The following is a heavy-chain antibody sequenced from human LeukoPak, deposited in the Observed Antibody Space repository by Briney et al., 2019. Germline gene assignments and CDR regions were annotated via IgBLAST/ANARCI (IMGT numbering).Heavy chain of an antibody. J-gene: IGHJ4*02. CDR2: IYYSGST. CDR1: GGSISSGSYY. Sequence: SQTLSLTCTVSGGSISSGSYYWSWIRQPAGKGLEWIGSIYYSGSTYYNPSLKSRVIISVDTSKNQFSLKLSSVTAADTAVYYCARTTTDLGDYLDYWGQGTLVTVSS. CDR3: ARTTTDLGDYLDY. V-gene: IGHV4-39*07. D-gene: IGHD4-17*01.